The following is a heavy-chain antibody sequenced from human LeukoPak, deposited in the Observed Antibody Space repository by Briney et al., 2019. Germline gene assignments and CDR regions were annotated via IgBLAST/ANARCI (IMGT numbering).Heavy chain of an antibody. CDR2: IYYSGST. V-gene: IGHV4-39*07. D-gene: IGHD6-19*01. J-gene: IGHJ3*02. CDR3: ARDKVGREQWLVRGLNAFDI. Sequence: SETLSLTCTVSGGSINSSSYYWGWIRQPPGKGLEWIGSIYYSGSTYYNPSLKSRVTISVDTSKNQFSLKLSSVTAADTAVYYCARDKVGREQWLVRGLNAFDIWGQGTMVTVSS. CDR1: GGSINSSSYY.